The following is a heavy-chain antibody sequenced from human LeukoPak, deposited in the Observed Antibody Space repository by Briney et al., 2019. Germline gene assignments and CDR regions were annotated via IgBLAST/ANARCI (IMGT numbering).Heavy chain of an antibody. Sequence: QSGGSLRLSCAASGFTFSSYSMNWVRQAPGKGLEWVSYISSSSSTIYYADSVKGRFTISRDNAKNSLYLQMNSLRAGDTAVYYCARTYSSGWYDYWGQGTLVTVSS. CDR3: ARTYSSGWYDY. J-gene: IGHJ4*02. D-gene: IGHD6-19*01. V-gene: IGHV3-48*04. CDR2: ISSSSSTI. CDR1: GFTFSSYS.